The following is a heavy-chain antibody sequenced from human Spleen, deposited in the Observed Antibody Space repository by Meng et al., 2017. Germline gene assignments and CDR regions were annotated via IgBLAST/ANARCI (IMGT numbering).Heavy chain of an antibody. CDR2: IYTSGST. D-gene: IGHD5-12*01. Sequence: SETLSLTCTVSGGSISSGSYYWSWIRQPAGKGLEWIGRIYTSGSTNYNPSLKSRVTISVDTSKNQFSLKLSSVTAADTAVYYCARGWLRLGYYYYGMDVWGQGTTVNVSS. J-gene: IGHJ6*02. CDR3: ARGWLRLGYYYYGMDV. V-gene: IGHV4-61*02. CDR1: GGSISSGSYY.